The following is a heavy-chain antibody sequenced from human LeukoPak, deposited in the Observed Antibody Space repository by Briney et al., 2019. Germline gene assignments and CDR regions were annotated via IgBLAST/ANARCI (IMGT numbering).Heavy chain of an antibody. CDR3: ARAGPSSSWHQFDY. J-gene: IGHJ4*02. Sequence: GGSLRLSCAASEFSVGSNYMTWVRQAPGKGLEWVSVIYSGGRTYYADSVKGRFIISRDNSKNTLYLQMNSLSAEDTAVYYCARAGPSSSWHQFDYWGQGTLVTVSS. D-gene: IGHD6-13*01. V-gene: IGHV3-66*01. CDR2: IYSGGRT. CDR1: EFSVGSNY.